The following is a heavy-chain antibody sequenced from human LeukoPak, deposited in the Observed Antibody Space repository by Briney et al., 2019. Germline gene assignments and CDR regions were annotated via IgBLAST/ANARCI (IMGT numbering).Heavy chain of an antibody. CDR1: GFTFSSYD. J-gene: IGHJ4*02. CDR3: ARGHYDSSGYCFDY. CDR2: IGTAGDT. Sequence: LAGGSLRLSCAASGFTFSSYDMHWVRQATGKGLEWVSAIGTAGDTYYPGSVKGRFTISRENAKNSLYLQMNSLRAGDTAVYYCARGHYDSSGYCFDYWGQGTLVTVSS. D-gene: IGHD3-22*01. V-gene: IGHV3-13*01.